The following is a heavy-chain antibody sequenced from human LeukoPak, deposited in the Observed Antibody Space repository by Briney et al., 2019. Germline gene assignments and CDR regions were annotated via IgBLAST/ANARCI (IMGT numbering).Heavy chain of an antibody. Sequence: ASVKVSCKASGYTFTSYDINWVRQATGQGLEWMGRMNPNSGNTGYAQKFQGRVTITRNTSISTAYMELSSLRSEDTAVYYCARDIGEYSRSNGYFDYWGQGTLVTVSS. CDR1: GYTFTSYD. CDR3: ARDIGEYSRSNGYFDY. J-gene: IGHJ4*02. CDR2: MNPNSGNT. V-gene: IGHV1-8*03. D-gene: IGHD6-6*01.